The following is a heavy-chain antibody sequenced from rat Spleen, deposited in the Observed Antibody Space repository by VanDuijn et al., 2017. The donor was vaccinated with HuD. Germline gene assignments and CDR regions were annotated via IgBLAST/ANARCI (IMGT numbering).Heavy chain of an antibody. D-gene: IGHD1-1*01. J-gene: IGHJ2*01. Sequence: EVQLQESGPGLVKPSQSLSLTCSVTGYSITSGYGWNWIRKFPGNKLEWMGYINSAGSTNYNPPLKSQISITRDTSKNQFFLQVTSGTTEDTATYYCARRGLQSYYFDYWGQGVMVTVSS. CDR1: GYSITSGYG. CDR2: INSAGST. V-gene: IGHV3-3*01. CDR3: ARRGLQSYYFDY.